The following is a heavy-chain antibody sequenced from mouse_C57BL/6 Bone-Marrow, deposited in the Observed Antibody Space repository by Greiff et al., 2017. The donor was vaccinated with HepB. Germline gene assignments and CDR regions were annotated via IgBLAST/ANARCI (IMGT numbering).Heavy chain of an antibody. CDR1: GFTFSDYY. Sequence: EVHLVESEGGLVQPGSSMKLSCTASGFTFSDYYMAWVRQVPEKGLEWVANINYDGSSTYYLDSLKSRFIISRDNAKNILYLQMSSLKSEDTATYYCARVIITTVVASYYFDYWGQGTTLTVSS. D-gene: IGHD1-1*01. V-gene: IGHV5-16*01. CDR3: ARVIITTVVASYYFDY. J-gene: IGHJ2*01. CDR2: INYDGSST.